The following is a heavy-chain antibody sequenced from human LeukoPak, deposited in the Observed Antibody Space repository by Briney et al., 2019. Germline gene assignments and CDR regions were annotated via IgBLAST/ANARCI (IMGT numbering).Heavy chain of an antibody. CDR2: FHYSGST. CDR1: GDSISSYY. D-gene: IGHD3-10*01. Sequence: SETLSLTCTVSGDSISSYYWSWIRQPPGKGLEWIGYFHYSGSTNYNPSLKSRVTISVDTSKNQFSLKLSSVTAADTAVYYCARRGDYFGSGRLRGWFDPWGQGTLVTVSS. V-gene: IGHV4-59*08. J-gene: IGHJ5*02. CDR3: ARRGDYFGSGRLRGWFDP.